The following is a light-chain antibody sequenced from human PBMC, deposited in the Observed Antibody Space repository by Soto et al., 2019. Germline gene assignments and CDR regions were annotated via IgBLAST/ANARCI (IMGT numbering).Light chain of an antibody. V-gene: IGLV1-44*01. CDR1: SSNIGRNP. Sequence: QLVLTQPPSASGTPGQRVTISCSGSSSNIGRNPVKWYQQLPGTAPKLLIYSNNQRPSGVPDRFSGSKSGTSASLAISGLQSEDEADYHCAAWDDSLNGFWVFGGGTKLTVL. J-gene: IGLJ3*02. CDR2: SNN. CDR3: AAWDDSLNGFWV.